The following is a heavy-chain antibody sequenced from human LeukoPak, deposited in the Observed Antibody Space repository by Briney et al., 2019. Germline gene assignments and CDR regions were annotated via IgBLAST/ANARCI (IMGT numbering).Heavy chain of an antibody. D-gene: IGHD3-9*01. CDR3: ARAQLLQFFNCLPGVRNDVFDI. V-gene: IGHV3-7*04. CDR2: IKKDGSEK. J-gene: IGHJ3*02. CDR1: GFTFSNYW. Sequence: GGSLRLSCAASGFTFSNYWMTWVRQAPGKGLEWVANIKKDGSEKNYVDSVKGRFTISRDNAKNSLYLQMNSLRAEDTAVYYCARAQLLQFFNCLPGVRNDVFDIGGKGKMVPVSS.